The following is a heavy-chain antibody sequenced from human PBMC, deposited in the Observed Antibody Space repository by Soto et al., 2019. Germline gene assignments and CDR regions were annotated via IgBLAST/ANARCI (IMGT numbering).Heavy chain of an antibody. CDR3: ARGVSSSWYNWFDP. J-gene: IGHJ5*02. CDR1: GGSISSGGYS. V-gene: IGHV4-30-2*01. CDR2: IYHSGST. D-gene: IGHD6-13*01. Sequence: SETLSLTCAVSGGSISSGGYSWSWIRQPPGKGLEWIGYIYHSGSTYYNPSLKSRVTISVDRSKNQFSLKLSSVTAADTAVYYCARGVSSSWYNWFDPWGQGTLVTAPQ.